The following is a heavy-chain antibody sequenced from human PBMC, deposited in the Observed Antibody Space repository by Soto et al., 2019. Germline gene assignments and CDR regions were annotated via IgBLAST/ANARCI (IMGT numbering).Heavy chain of an antibody. J-gene: IGHJ5*02. V-gene: IGHV3-48*03. CDR3: SRVPCGGYGADP. CDR1: GFTFSSYE. Sequence: EVKLVESGGGLVQPGGSLRLSCAASGFTFSSYEMNWVRQAPGKGLEWLAYISSNGNTIYYADSVKGRFIITRDTAKNSLFLQMNSLRVEDTAVYFCSRVPCGGYGADPWGQGTLVTVSS. D-gene: IGHD5-18*01. CDR2: ISSNGNTI.